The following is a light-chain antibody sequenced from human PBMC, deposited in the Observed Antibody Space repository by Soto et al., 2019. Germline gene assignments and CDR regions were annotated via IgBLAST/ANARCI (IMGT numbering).Light chain of an antibody. J-gene: IGKJ1*01. V-gene: IGKV3-20*01. CDR2: VAS. CDR1: QSVSSIF. Sequence: EIVLTQSPGTLSLSPGERATLSCRASQSVSSIFLAWYQHKTGQAPRLLIYVASTRATGIPDRFSGSGSGTDFILTISRLEPEDFAVYYCQHYGSSPRTFGHGTRVEIK. CDR3: QHYGSSPRT.